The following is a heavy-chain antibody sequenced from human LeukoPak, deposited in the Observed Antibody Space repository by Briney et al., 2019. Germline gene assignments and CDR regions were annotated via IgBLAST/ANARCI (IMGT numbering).Heavy chain of an antibody. CDR3: ARARARAIFGVASTPINYYYYYMDV. Sequence: HPGGSLRLSCAASGFTFSSYWMHWVRQAPGKGLVWVSRINSDGSSTSYADSVKGRFTISRDNAKNTLYLQMNSLRAEDTAVYYCARARARAIFGVASTPINYYYYYMDVWGKGTTVTVSS. D-gene: IGHD3-3*01. CDR2: INSDGSST. J-gene: IGHJ6*03. CDR1: GFTFSSYW. V-gene: IGHV3-74*01.